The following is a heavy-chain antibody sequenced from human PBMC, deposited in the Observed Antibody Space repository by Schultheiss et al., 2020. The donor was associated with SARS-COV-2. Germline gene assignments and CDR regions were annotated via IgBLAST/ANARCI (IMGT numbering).Heavy chain of an antibody. Sequence: GGSLRLSCAASGFTFSTYSMNWVRQAPGKGLEWLSYISGSSTAIHYADSVKGRFTISRDNSKNTLYLQMNSLRAEDTAVYYCANGAARPGHYYYGMDVWGQGTTVTVSS. CDR3: ANGAARPGHYYYGMDV. D-gene: IGHD6-6*01. CDR2: ISGSSTAI. CDR1: GFTFSTYS. V-gene: IGHV3-48*01. J-gene: IGHJ6*02.